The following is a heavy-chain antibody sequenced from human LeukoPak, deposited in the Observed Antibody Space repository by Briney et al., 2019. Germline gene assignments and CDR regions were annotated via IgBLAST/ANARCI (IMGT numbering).Heavy chain of an antibody. CDR3: ARGQKNYYGSGSFPHAVYYYYYYMDV. Sequence: PSETLSLTCTVSGGSISSYYWSWIRQPPGKGLEWIGYIYYSGSTNYNPSLKSRATISVDTSKNQFSLKLSSVTAADTAVYYCARGQKNYYGSGSFPHAVYYYYYYMDVWGKGTTVTVSS. J-gene: IGHJ6*03. CDR2: IYYSGST. V-gene: IGHV4-59*01. CDR1: GGSISSYY. D-gene: IGHD3-10*01.